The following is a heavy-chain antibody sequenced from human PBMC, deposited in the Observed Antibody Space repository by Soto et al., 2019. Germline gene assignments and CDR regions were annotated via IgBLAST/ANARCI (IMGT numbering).Heavy chain of an antibody. CDR3: ARGRYGDY. CDR1: GYTFTTYG. Sequence: QVHLVQSGAEVKKPGASVKVSCKGSGYTFTTYGITWVRQAPGQGLEWMGWISAHNGNTNYAQKLQGRVTVTRDTATSTAYMELRSLRSDDTAVYYCARGRYGDYWGQGALVTVSS. CDR2: ISAHNGNT. D-gene: IGHD1-1*01. V-gene: IGHV1-18*01. J-gene: IGHJ4*02.